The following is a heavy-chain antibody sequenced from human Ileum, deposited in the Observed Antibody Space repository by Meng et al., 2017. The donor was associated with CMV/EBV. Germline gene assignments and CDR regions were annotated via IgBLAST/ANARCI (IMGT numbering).Heavy chain of an antibody. CDR1: GFTFDDYA. D-gene: IGHD3-22*01. V-gene: IGHV3-9*03. J-gene: IGHJ4*02. CDR3: AKGAYYDGAGYFDY. CDR2: ISWNSGSI. Sequence: GGSLRLSCAASGFTFDDYAMHWVRQAPGKGLEWVSGISWNSGSIGYADSVKGRFTISRDNAKNSLYLQMNSLRAEDMALYYCAKGAYYDGAGYFDYWGQGTLVTVSS.